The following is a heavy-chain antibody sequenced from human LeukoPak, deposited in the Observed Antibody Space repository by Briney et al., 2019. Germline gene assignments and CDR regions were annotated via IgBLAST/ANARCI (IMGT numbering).Heavy chain of an antibody. D-gene: IGHD3-3*01. J-gene: IGHJ5*02. V-gene: IGHV1-18*01. Sequence: VASVKVSCKASGYTFTSYGISWVRQAPGQGLEWMGWISAYNGNTYYAQKFQGRVTMTTDTSTSTAYMELDSLRSDDTAVYYCARVAIFGVVRIDWFDPWGQGALVTVSS. CDR2: ISAYNGNT. CDR1: GYTFTSYG. CDR3: ARVAIFGVVRIDWFDP.